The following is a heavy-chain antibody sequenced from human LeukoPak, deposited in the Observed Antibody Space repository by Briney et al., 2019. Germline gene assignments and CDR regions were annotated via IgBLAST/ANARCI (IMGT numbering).Heavy chain of an antibody. J-gene: IGHJ4*02. Sequence: SETLSLTCTVSGGSISSSSYYWGWIRQPPGKGLEWIGSIYYSGSTYYNPSLKSRVTISVDTSKNQFSLKLSSVTAADTAVYHCARTKEMATISYFDSWGQGTLVTVSS. CDR3: ARTKEMATISYFDS. D-gene: IGHD5-24*01. CDR2: IYYSGST. CDR1: GGSISSSSYY. V-gene: IGHV4-39*01.